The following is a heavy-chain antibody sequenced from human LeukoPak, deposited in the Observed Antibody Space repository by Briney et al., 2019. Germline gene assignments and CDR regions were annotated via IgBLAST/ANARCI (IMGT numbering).Heavy chain of an antibody. J-gene: IGHJ5*02. CDR2: IIPIFGTA. V-gene: IGHV1-69*06. Sequence: ASVKVSCKASGGTFSSYAISWVRQAPGQGLEWMGGIIPIFGTANYAQKFHGRVTITADKSTSTAYMELSSLRSEDTAVYYCARDDYDILTGYPNWFDPWGQGTLVTVSS. CDR1: GGTFSSYA. D-gene: IGHD3-9*01. CDR3: ARDDYDILTGYPNWFDP.